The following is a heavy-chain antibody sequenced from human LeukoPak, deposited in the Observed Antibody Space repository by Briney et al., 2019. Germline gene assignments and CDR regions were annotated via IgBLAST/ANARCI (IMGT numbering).Heavy chain of an antibody. J-gene: IGHJ4*02. Sequence: PSETLSLTSAVYGGSFSGYYWSWIRQPPGKGLEWIGEINNSGSTNYNPSLKSRVTISVDTSKNQFSLKLSYVTAADAAVYYCARGRDSSGYYLPLFDYWGQGTLVTVSS. CDR3: ARGRDSSGYYLPLFDY. D-gene: IGHD3-22*01. V-gene: IGHV4-34*01. CDR2: INNSGST. CDR1: GGSFSGYY.